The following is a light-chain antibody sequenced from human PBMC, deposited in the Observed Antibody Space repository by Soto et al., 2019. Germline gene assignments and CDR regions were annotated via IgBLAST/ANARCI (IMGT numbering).Light chain of an antibody. CDR2: DAS. CDR1: RGFISG. CDR3: QQYNSYSYT. J-gene: IGKJ2*01. Sequence: TQMPQSLSPFPPSLGARFTTLGRPIRGFISGLAWYQQKPGKAPKLLIYDASSLESGVPSRFSGSGSGTEFTLTISSLQPDDFATYYCQQYNSYSYTFGQGTKLEIK. V-gene: IGKV1-5*02.